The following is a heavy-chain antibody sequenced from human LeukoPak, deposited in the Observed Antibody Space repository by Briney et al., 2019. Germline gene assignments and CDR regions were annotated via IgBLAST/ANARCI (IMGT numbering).Heavy chain of an antibody. CDR3: AGPPQAGPFDL. J-gene: IGHJ4*02. CDR1: GFTFSSYS. CDR2: ISSSSSYI. D-gene: IGHD6-19*01. Sequence: AGGSLRLSCAASGFTFSSYSMNWVRQAPGKGLEWVSSISSSSSYIYYADSVKGRFTISRDNARNYMYLQMNSLRADDTAVYYCAGPPQAGPFDLWGQGTLVTVSS. V-gene: IGHV3-21*01.